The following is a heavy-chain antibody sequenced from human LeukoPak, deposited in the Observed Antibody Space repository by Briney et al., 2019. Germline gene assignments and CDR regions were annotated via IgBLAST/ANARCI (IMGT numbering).Heavy chain of an antibody. V-gene: IGHV3-23*01. J-gene: IGHJ4*02. D-gene: IGHD1-14*01. Sequence: GGSLRLSCAASGFTFSSYAMSWVRQAPGKGLEWVSSINGSGDKTYYADSVRSRFTISRDNSKNTLYLQMNSLRAEDTAVYYCAKPARTDYADYWGQGTLVTVSS. CDR3: AKPARTDYADY. CDR1: GFTFSSYA. CDR2: INGSGDKT.